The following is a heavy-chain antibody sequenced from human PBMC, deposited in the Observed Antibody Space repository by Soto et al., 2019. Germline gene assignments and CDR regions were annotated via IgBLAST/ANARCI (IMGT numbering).Heavy chain of an antibody. Sequence: GGSLRLSCAASGLTFSSYAMSWVRQAPGKGLEWVSAISGSGGSTYYADSVKGRFTISRDNSKNTLYLQMNSLRAEDTAVYYCAKESYYYDSSGYTTPQGAFDIWGQGTMVTVSS. J-gene: IGHJ3*02. CDR3: AKESYYYDSSGYTTPQGAFDI. V-gene: IGHV3-23*01. CDR1: GLTFSSYA. CDR2: ISGSGGST. D-gene: IGHD3-22*01.